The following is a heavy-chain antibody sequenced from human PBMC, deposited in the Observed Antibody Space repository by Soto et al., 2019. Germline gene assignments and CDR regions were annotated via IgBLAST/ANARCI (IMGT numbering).Heavy chain of an antibody. V-gene: IGHV1-18*01. CDR3: ARDLAAGLVDY. CDR2: ISAYNGNT. D-gene: IGHD6-19*01. J-gene: IGHJ4*02. CDR1: GYTFTSYG. Sequence: QVQLVQSGAEMKKPGASVKVSCKASGYTFTSYGISWVRQAPGQGLEWMGWISAYNGNTNYAQMLQVRVTMNTDTSTSTAYMELRSLTSADTAVYYCARDLAAGLVDYWGQGTLVTVSS.